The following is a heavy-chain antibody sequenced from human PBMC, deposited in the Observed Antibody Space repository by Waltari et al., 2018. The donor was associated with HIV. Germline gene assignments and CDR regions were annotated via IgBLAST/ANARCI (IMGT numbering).Heavy chain of an antibody. V-gene: IGHV3-49*03. CDR2: IRGKAFSGST. CDR1: GFTFGDYG. CDR3: TRSLLATANLWSGGY. J-gene: IGHJ4*02. D-gene: IGHD2-21*02. Sequence: EVHLVESGGGLVQPGRSLRLSCTASGFTFGDYGISWYRQAPGKGLEWLIVIRGKAFSGSTEYAASVKGRVTVSRDDSKSIAYLQINSLKTEDTAVYYCTRSLLATANLWSGGYWGQGALVTVSS.